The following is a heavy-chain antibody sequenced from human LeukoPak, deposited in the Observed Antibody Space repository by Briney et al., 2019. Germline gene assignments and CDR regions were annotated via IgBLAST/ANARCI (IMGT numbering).Heavy chain of an antibody. V-gene: IGHV3-74*01. J-gene: IGHJ4*02. D-gene: IGHD1-26*01. Sequence: GGSLRLSCAASGFTFSTYWMHWARQAPGKGLVWVSRINPDGSGTIYADSVKGRFTISRDNAKNTLNLQLNSLRAEDTAVYYCTRDLRGATDYWGQGTLVTVSS. CDR3: TRDLRGATDY. CDR1: GFTFSTYW. CDR2: INPDGSGT.